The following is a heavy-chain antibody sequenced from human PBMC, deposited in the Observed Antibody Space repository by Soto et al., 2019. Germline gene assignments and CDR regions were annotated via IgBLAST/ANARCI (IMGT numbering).Heavy chain of an antibody. D-gene: IGHD6-6*01. CDR2: INPNSGGT. CDR3: AAGDISVAARPNGPYYYYYGMDV. CDR1: GYTFTGYY. J-gene: IGHJ6*02. Sequence: ASVKVSCRASGYTFTGYYMRWVRQAPGQGLGWMGWINPNSGGTNYAQKFQGRVTMTGDTSTSTAYMELSSLRSEDTAVYYCAAGDISVAARPNGPYYYYYGMDVWGLGTTVTVSS. V-gene: IGHV1-2*02.